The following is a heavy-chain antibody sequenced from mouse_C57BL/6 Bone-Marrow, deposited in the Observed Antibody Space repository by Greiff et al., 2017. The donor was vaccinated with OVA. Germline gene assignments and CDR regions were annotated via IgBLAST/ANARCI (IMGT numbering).Heavy chain of an antibody. V-gene: IGHV1-54*01. Sequence: QVQLQQSGAELVRPGTSVKVSCKASGYAFTNYLIEWVKQRPGQGLEWIGVINPGSGGTNYTEKFKGKATLTADKSSSTAYMQLSSLTSEDSAVYVGSRGNYGSSPSDWGQGTTLTVSS. D-gene: IGHD1-1*01. CDR1: GYAFTNYL. CDR2: INPGSGGT. J-gene: IGHJ2*01. CDR3: SRGNYGSSPSD.